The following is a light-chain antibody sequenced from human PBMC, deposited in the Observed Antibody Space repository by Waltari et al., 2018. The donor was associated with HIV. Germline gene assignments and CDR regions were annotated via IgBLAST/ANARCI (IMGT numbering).Light chain of an antibody. CDR2: GVS. CDR1: TSDIGGYNY. J-gene: IGLJ3*02. CDR3: CSYTKLTTHYVL. Sequence: QSALTQPAPVSGSPGQSITISCNGTTSDIGGYNYVSWYQRHPDKAPKLIIFGVSNRPSGISSRFSGSKSGNTASLTISGLQAEDEADYYCCSYTKLTTHYVLFGGGTKLTVL. V-gene: IGLV2-14*03.